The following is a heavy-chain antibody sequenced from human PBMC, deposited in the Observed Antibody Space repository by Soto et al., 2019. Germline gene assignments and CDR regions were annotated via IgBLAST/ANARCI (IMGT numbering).Heavy chain of an antibody. CDR2: IYPGDSDT. D-gene: IGHD2-2*01. J-gene: IGHJ6*03. V-gene: IGHV5-51*01. CDR1: GYSFTSYW. CDR3: ARLGCSSTSCANYYYYYMDV. Sequence: PGESLKISCKGSGYSFTSYWIGWVRQMPGKGLEWMGIIYPGDSDTRYSPSFQGQVTISADKSISTAYLQWNSLKASDTAMYYCARLGCSSTSCANYYYYYMDVWGKGTTVTVSS.